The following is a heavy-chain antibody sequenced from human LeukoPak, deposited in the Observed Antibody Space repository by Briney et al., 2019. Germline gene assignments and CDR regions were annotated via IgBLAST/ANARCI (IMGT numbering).Heavy chain of an antibody. D-gene: IGHD1-7*01. V-gene: IGHV4-34*01. CDR3: ARGRDWNYLGDWFDP. CDR2: INHSGST. CDR1: GGSFSGCY. J-gene: IGHJ5*02. Sequence: SETLSLTCAVYGGSFSGCYWSWIRQPPGKGLEWIGEINHSGSTNYNPSLKSRVTISVDTSKNQFSLKLSSVTAADTAVYYCARGRDWNYLGDWFDPWGQGTLVTVSS.